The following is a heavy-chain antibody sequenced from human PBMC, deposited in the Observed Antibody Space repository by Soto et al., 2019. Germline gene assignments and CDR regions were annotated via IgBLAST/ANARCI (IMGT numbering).Heavy chain of an antibody. CDR1: GGTFSSYA. CDR3: ARVRKGIEAAGIDY. Sequence: QVQLVQSGAEVKKPGSSVKVSCKASGGTFSSYAISWVRQAPGQGLEWMGGIIPIFGTANYAQKFQGRVTITADESTSTAYMELSSLSSEDTAVSDCARVRKGIEAAGIDYWGQGTLVTVSS. V-gene: IGHV1-69*01. CDR2: IIPIFGTA. D-gene: IGHD6-13*01. J-gene: IGHJ4*02.